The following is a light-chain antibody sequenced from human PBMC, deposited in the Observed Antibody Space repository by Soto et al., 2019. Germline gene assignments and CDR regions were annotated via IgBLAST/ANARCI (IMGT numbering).Light chain of an antibody. Sequence: EIVLTQSPGTLSLSPGERGSLSCRASQSVSSNYLAWYQQKPGQAPRLLIHGASSRVTGIPDRFSGSGSGTDFTLAISRLEPEDFAVYYCQQYGSSPWTFGQGTKVAIK. CDR3: QQYGSSPWT. CDR2: GAS. J-gene: IGKJ1*01. CDR1: QSVSSNY. V-gene: IGKV3-20*01.